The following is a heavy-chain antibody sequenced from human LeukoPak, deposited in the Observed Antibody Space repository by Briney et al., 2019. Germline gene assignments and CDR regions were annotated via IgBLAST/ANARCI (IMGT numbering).Heavy chain of an antibody. V-gene: IGHV3-7*01. CDR1: GFSLSNYW. CDR2: INQDGSEK. D-gene: IGHD3-10*01. J-gene: IGHJ4*02. Sequence: GGSLRLSCTASGFSLSNYWMSWVRQAPGKGLEWVANINQDGSEKHYVDSVKGRFTISRDNAKNSLYLEMNSLRAEETAVYYCARHGGSGSYYTYNFHYWGQGTLVIVSS. CDR3: ARHGGSGSYYTYNFHY.